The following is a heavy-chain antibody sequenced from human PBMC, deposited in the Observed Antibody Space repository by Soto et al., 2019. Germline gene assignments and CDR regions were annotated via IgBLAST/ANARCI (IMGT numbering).Heavy chain of an antibody. CDR1: GYTFTSYG. CDR2: ISAYNGNT. J-gene: IGHJ3*02. CDR3: AREDFDILTGYYLGALDAFDI. D-gene: IGHD3-9*01. Sequence: ASVKVSCKASGYTFTSYGISWVRQAPGQGLEWMGWISAYNGNTNYAQKLQGRVTMTTDTSTSTAYMELSSLRSEDTAVYYCAREDFDILTGYYLGALDAFDIWGQGTMVTVSS. V-gene: IGHV1-18*01.